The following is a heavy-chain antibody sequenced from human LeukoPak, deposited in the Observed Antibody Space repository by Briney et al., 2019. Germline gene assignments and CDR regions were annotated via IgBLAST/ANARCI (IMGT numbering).Heavy chain of an antibody. J-gene: IGHJ5*02. CDR1: GYTFTSYG. CDR2: ISAYNGNT. Sequence: ASVKVSCKASGYTFTSYGISWVRQAPGQGLEWMGWISAYNGNTNYAQKLQGRVTMTTDTSTSTAYMELRSLRSDDTAVYYCARKLDPGSGSYFWFDPWGQGTLDTVSS. V-gene: IGHV1-18*01. CDR3: ARKLDPGSGSYFWFDP. D-gene: IGHD3-10*01.